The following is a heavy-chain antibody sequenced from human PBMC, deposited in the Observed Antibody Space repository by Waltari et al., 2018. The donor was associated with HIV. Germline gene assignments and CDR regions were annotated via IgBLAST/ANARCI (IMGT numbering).Heavy chain of an antibody. CDR2: GYSDGTT. V-gene: IGHV3-66*01. CDR3: AREVFYYDNSGHPGWFDP. Sequence: VRLVESGGALVRPGGALRLSCTASGFTVGNNSMTWVRQASGKGLGWGSTGYSDGTTVSADSVKGRFSTSRDTSKNRLHLLMDSLRVDDTAVYYCAREVFYYDNSGHPGWFDPWGQGTLVAVSS. D-gene: IGHD3-22*01. J-gene: IGHJ5*02. CDR1: GFTVGNNS.